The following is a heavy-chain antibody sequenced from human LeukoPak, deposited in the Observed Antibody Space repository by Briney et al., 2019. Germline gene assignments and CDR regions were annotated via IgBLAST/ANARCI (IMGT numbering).Heavy chain of an antibody. V-gene: IGHV1-18*01. J-gene: IGHJ3*02. CDR2: ISDYNGNT. CDR3: ARNDLYCSGGSCYSNDAFDI. CDR1: GYTFTSYG. Sequence: ASVKVSCKASGYTFTSYGISWVRQAPGQGLEWMGWISDYNGNTNYAQKLQGRVTMTTDTSTSTAYMELRSLRSDDTAVYYCARNDLYCSGGSCYSNDAFDIWGQGTMVTVSS. D-gene: IGHD2-15*01.